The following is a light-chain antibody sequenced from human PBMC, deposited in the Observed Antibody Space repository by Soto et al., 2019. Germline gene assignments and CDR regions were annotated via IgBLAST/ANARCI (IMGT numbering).Light chain of an antibody. CDR1: QSISSW. J-gene: IGKJ3*01. CDR3: QQYNSYLFT. CDR2: DAS. Sequence: DIQMTQSPSTLSASVGDRVTITCRASQSISSWLDWYQQKPGKAPKLLIYDASSLESGVPSRFSGSGSGTEFTLTISSLQPDDFATYYCQQYNSYLFTFGPGTNVDI. V-gene: IGKV1-5*01.